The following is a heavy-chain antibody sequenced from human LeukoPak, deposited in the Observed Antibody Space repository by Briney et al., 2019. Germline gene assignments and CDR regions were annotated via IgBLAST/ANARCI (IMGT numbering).Heavy chain of an antibody. CDR2: IIPIFGTA. CDR3: ARDLSDAFDI. J-gene: IGHJ3*02. Sequence: SVKVSCKASGGTLSSYAISRVRQAPGQGLEWMGGIIPIFGTANYAQKFQGRVTITADESTSTAYMELNSLRSEDTGVYYCARDLSDAFDIWGQGTMVTISS. CDR1: GGTLSSYA. V-gene: IGHV1-69*13.